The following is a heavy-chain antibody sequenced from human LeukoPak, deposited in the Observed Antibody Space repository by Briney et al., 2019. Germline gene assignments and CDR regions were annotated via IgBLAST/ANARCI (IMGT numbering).Heavy chain of an antibody. J-gene: IGHJ4*02. Sequence: GGSLRLSCAASGFTFSSYWMSWVRQAPGKGLEWVANIKQDGSEKYYVDSVKGRFTISRGNAKNSLYLQMNSLRAEDTAVYYCARDRSSGWFRYWGQGTLVTVSS. D-gene: IGHD6-19*01. CDR1: GFTFSSYW. CDR3: ARDRSSGWFRY. CDR2: IKQDGSEK. V-gene: IGHV3-7*04.